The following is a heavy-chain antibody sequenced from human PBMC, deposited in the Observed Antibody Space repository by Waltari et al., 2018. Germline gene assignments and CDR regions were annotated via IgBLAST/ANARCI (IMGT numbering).Heavy chain of an antibody. V-gene: IGHV4-34*01. Sequence: QVQLQESGPGLLKPSETLSLTCAVYGGSFSGYYWSWIRQPPGKGLEWIGEINHSGSTNYNPSLKSRVTISVDTSKNQFSLKLSSVTAADTAVYYCARSIAAAGPLDYWGQGTLVTVSS. CDR1: GGSFSGYY. CDR3: ARSIAAAGPLDY. D-gene: IGHD6-13*01. J-gene: IGHJ4*02. CDR2: INHSGST.